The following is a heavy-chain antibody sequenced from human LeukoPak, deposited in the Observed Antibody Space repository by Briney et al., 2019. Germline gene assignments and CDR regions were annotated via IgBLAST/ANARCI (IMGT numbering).Heavy chain of an antibody. CDR3: ASSNYYDSSGHGAFDI. D-gene: IGHD3-22*01. J-gene: IGHJ3*02. V-gene: IGHV4-59*01. Sequence: SETLSLTCTVSGGSISSYYWSWIRQPPGKGLEWIGYIYYSGSTNYSPSLKSRVTISVDTSKNQFSLKLSSVTAADTAVYYCASSNYYDSSGHGAFDIWGQGTMVTVSS. CDR1: GGSISSYY. CDR2: IYYSGST.